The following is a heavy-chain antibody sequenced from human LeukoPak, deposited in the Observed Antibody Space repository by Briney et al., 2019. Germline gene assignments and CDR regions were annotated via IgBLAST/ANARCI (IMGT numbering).Heavy chain of an antibody. J-gene: IGHJ4*02. CDR2: INGRGGST. CDR1: GFTFSNYA. CDR3: ANPPTVTSFHY. Sequence: GGSLRLSCAASGFTFSNYAMSWVRQAPGKGLEWVSSINGRGGSTYYADSVKGRFTISRDNSKNTLYLQMNSLRAEDTAIYYCANPPTVTSFHYWGQGTLVTVSS. V-gene: IGHV3-23*01. D-gene: IGHD4-11*01.